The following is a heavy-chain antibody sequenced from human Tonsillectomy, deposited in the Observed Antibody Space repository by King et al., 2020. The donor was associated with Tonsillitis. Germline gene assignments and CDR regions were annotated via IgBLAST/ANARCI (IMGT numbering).Heavy chain of an antibody. CDR2: IYPGDSDT. D-gene: IGHD5-24*01. Sequence: EVHLVQSGAEVKKPGESLKISCKGSGYRFTTYWIGWVRQMPGKGLEWMGIIYPGDSDTRYSPSFQGQVTMSADKSISTAYLQWSSLKASDTAMYYCARPRRDGYNLDAFDIWGQGTMVTVSS. V-gene: IGHV5-51*01. J-gene: IGHJ3*02. CDR3: ARPRRDGYNLDAFDI. CDR1: GYRFTTYW.